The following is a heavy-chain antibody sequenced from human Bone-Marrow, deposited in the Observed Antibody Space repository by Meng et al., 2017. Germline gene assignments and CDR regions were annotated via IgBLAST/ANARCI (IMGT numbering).Heavy chain of an antibody. D-gene: IGHD6-13*01. Sequence: QVQLVEAGGGVVQPGRSLRLSCAASGFTFSSYAMHRVRQAPGKGLEWVAVISYDGSNKYYADSVKGRFTISRDNSKNTLYLQMNSLRAEDTAVYYCTRNLAAAGTTPYWGQGTLVTVSS. V-gene: IGHV3-30*04. CDR2: ISYDGSNK. CDR1: GFTFSSYA. J-gene: IGHJ4*02. CDR3: TRNLAAAGTTPY.